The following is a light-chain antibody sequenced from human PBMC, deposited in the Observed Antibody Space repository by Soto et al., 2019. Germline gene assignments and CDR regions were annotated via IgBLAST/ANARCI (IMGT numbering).Light chain of an antibody. V-gene: IGKV3-20*01. CDR1: QSVTSNY. J-gene: IGKJ2*01. Sequence: EIVLTQSPGTLSLSPGERATLSCRASQSVTSNYLAWYQQKPGQAPRLLVYGASSRATGIPDRFSGSGSGTDFTLTISRLEPEYFAVYYCQQYGGSPPYTFGRGTKLEIK. CDR2: GAS. CDR3: QQYGGSPPYT.